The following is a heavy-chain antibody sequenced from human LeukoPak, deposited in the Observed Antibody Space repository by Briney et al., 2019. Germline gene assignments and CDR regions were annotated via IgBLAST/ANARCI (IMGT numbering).Heavy chain of an antibody. CDR1: GFTFSRYW. CDR3: ASYLTSIPSGMDV. J-gene: IGHJ6*02. D-gene: IGHD2/OR15-2a*01. V-gene: IGHV3-74*03. CDR2: ISPDGSTT. Sequence: SGGSLRLSCAASGFTFSRYWMHWVRQAPGKGLMWVSRISPDGSTTLYADSVKGRFTISRDNGKNTLYLQMNSLRAEDTAVYYCASYLTSIPSGMDVWGQGTTVTVSS.